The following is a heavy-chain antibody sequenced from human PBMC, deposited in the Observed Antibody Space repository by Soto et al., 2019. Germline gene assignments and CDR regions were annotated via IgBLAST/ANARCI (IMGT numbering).Heavy chain of an antibody. J-gene: IGHJ6*02. CDR3: ARAQNDDFWSGYYPADTYYYYGMDV. D-gene: IGHD3-3*01. Sequence: GGSLRLSCAASGFTFSSYAMHWVRQAPGKGLEWVAVISYDGSNKYYADSVKGRFTISRDNSKNTLYLQMNSLRAEDTAVYYCARAQNDDFWSGYYPADTYYYYGMDVWGQGTTVTVSS. CDR2: ISYDGSNK. V-gene: IGHV3-30-3*01. CDR1: GFTFSSYA.